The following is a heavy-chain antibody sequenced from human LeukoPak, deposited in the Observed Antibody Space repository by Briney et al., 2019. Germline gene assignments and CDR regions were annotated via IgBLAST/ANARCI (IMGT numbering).Heavy chain of an antibody. CDR2: IRYDGSHK. D-gene: IGHD1-26*01. Sequence: GGSLRLSCAASGFTFSSYGMHWVRQAPGKGLEWVAFIRYDGSHKYYADSVKGRFTISRDNAKNSLYLQMNSLRAEDTAVYYCARDGGSIVGATGPFDYWGQGTLVTVSS. CDR3: ARDGGSIVGATGPFDY. J-gene: IGHJ4*02. V-gene: IGHV3-30*02. CDR1: GFTFSSYG.